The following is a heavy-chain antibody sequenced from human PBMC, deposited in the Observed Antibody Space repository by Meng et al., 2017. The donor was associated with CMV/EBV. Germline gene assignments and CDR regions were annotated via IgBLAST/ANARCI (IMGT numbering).Heavy chain of an antibody. J-gene: IGHJ4*02. CDR3: ARGGIAAAGPFDY. V-gene: IGHV4-34*01. D-gene: IGHD6-13*01. CDR1: GGSFSGYY. CDR2: INHSGST. Sequence: QGPPQQGGPGLLKPSETLSLTCAGYGGSFSGYYWSWIRQPPGKGLEWIGEINHSGSTNYNPSLKSRVTISVDTSKNQFSLKLSSVTAADTAVYYCARGGIAAAGPFDYWGQGTLVTVSS.